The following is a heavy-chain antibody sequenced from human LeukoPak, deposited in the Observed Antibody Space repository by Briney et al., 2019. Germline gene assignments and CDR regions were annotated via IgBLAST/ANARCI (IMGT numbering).Heavy chain of an antibody. CDR1: GDSISSTNFY. V-gene: IGHV4-39*07. CDR3: ARDDNYYDSSGYSH. CDR2: IYNTGST. J-gene: IGHJ4*02. D-gene: IGHD3-22*01. Sequence: SETLSLTCTVSGDSISSTNFYWGWIRQPPGKGLEWIGSIYNTGSTYYNPSLKSRVTISVDTSKNQFSLKLSSVTAADTAVYYCARDDNYYDSSGYSHWGQGTLVTVSS.